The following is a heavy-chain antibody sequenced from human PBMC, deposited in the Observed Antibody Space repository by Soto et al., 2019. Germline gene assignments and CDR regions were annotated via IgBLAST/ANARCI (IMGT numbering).Heavy chain of an antibody. D-gene: IGHD4-17*01. J-gene: IGHJ4*02. CDR1: GFRFRDYW. CDR2: IKQDGSEK. Sequence: EVQLVESGGGLVQPGGSLRLSCAASGFRFRDYWMYWVRQTPGKGLEWVANIKQDGSEKYYVDSVKGRFTISRVNARNSLFLQMDGLRAEDTAVYFCARVTTMGGYWGQGTLVTVSS. V-gene: IGHV3-7*01. CDR3: ARVTTMGGY.